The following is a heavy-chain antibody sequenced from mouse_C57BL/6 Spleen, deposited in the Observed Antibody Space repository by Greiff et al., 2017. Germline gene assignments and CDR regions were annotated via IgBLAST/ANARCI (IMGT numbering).Heavy chain of an antibody. CDR1: GFNIKDDY. J-gene: IGHJ1*03. Sequence: EVQLQQSGAELVRPGASVKLSCTASGFNIKDDYMHWVKQRPEQGLEWIGWIDPENGDTEYASKFQGKATITADTSSNTAYLQLSSLTSEDTAVYYCTHHHYYGSSPRYFDVWGTGTTVTVSS. CDR2: IDPENGDT. D-gene: IGHD1-1*01. V-gene: IGHV14-4*01. CDR3: THHHYYGSSPRYFDV.